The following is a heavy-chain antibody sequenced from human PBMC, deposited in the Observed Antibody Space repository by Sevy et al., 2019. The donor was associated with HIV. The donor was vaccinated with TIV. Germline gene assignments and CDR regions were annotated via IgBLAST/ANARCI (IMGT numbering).Heavy chain of an antibody. D-gene: IGHD4-17*01. CDR3: ARDLEFYDNGDYGPAFMPDY. Sequence: GGSLRLSCAASGFTFSSYGMHWVRQAPGKGLEWVALIWFDGSNTYYADSVKGRFTISRDIAKNTLHLQMNSLRGEDTAVYYCARDLEFYDNGDYGPAFMPDYWGQGTLATVSS. V-gene: IGHV3-33*01. CDR1: GFTFSSYG. J-gene: IGHJ4*02. CDR2: IWFDGSNT.